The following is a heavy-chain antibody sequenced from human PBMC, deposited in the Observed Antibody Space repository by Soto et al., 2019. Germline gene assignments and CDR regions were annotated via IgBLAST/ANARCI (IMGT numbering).Heavy chain of an antibody. Sequence: KPSETLSLTCTVSGGSISIYYWSWIRKPPGKGLEWIGYIYYSGSTNYNPSLKSRVTISVDTSKNQFSLKLSSVTAADTAAYYCARGSGSSGWYYYYYYYMDVWGKGTTVTVSS. V-gene: IGHV4-59*01. CDR3: ARGSGSSGWYYYYYYYMDV. CDR1: GGSISIYY. CDR2: IYYSGST. J-gene: IGHJ6*03. D-gene: IGHD6-19*01.